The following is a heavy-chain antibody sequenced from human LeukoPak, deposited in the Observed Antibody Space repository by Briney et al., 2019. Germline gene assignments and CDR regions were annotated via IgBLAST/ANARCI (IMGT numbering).Heavy chain of an antibody. V-gene: IGHV3-21*01. Sequence: PGGSLRLSCAASGFSFSSYSMNWVRQAPGKGLEWVSSISSSSDYIYYADSVKGRFTISRDNAKNSLYLQMNSLRVEDTAVYYCAILYCGGGSCYSTFYYYYYYMDVWGKGTTVTVSS. CDR3: AILYCGGGSCYSTFYYYYYYMDV. CDR2: ISSSSDYI. J-gene: IGHJ6*03. CDR1: GFSFSSYS. D-gene: IGHD2-15*01.